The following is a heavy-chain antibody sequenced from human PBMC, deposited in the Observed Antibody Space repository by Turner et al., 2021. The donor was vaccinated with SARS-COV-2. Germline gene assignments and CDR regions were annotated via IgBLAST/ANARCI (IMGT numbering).Heavy chain of an antibody. V-gene: IGHV3-23*01. CDR3: AKCVTTCQTKGLDN. Sequence: EVQLLESGGGLVQPGGSLRLSCAASGFTFNNFARIWVRQAPGKGLGLVSAINGTGHVTHYVDSVKGRFTISRDSSKNTLYLQMNSLRVEDTAIYYCAKCVTTCQTKGLDNWGQGTLVTVSS. CDR1: GFTFNNFA. J-gene: IGHJ4*02. D-gene: IGHD1-26*01. CDR2: INGTGHVT.